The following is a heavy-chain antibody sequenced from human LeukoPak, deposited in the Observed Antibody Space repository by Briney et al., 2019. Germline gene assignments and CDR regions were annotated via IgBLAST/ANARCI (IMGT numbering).Heavy chain of an antibody. J-gene: IGHJ4*02. V-gene: IGHV3-21*01. CDR2: ISSSSSYI. Sequence: GGSLRLSCAASGFTFSSYSMNWVRQAPGKGLEWVSSISSSSSYIYYADSVKGRFTISRDNAKNSLYLQMNSLRAEDTAVYYCARESCGGDCYPDYWGQGNLVTVSS. D-gene: IGHD2-21*02. CDR1: GFTFSSYS. CDR3: ARESCGGDCYPDY.